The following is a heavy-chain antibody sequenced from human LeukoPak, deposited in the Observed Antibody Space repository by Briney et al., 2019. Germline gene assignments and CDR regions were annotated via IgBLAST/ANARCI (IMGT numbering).Heavy chain of an antibody. J-gene: IGHJ6*02. CDR1: GGSISSSNW. Sequence: PSETLSLTCAVSGGSISSSNWWSWVRQPPGKGLEWIGEIYHSGSTNYNPSLKSRVTISVDKSKNQFSLKLSSVTAADTAVYYCARVGGYCSGGSCYSGEYYYYYGMDVWGQGTTVTVSS. CDR3: ARVGGYCSGGSCYSGEYYYYYGMDV. CDR2: IYHSGST. D-gene: IGHD2-15*01. V-gene: IGHV4-4*02.